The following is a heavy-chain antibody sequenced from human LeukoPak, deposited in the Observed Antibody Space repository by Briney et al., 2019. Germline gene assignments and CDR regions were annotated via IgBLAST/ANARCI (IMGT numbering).Heavy chain of an antibody. CDR1: GYTFTSYA. V-gene: IGHV7-4-1*02. Sequence: ASVKVSCKASGYTFTSYAMNWARQAPGQGLEWMGWINTNTGNPTYAQGFTGRFVFSLDTSVSTAYLQISSLKAEDTAVYYCASRHRGHYYYYMDVWGKGTTVTVSS. CDR2: INTNTGNP. J-gene: IGHJ6*03. D-gene: IGHD3-10*01. CDR3: ASRHRGHYYYYMDV.